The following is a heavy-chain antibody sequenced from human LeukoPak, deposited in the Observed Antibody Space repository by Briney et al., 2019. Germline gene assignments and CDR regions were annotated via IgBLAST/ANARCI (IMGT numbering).Heavy chain of an antibody. CDR1: GFTFSSYS. CDR2: ISSSSSTI. J-gene: IGHJ4*02. CDR3: ASSGGYFDWLYYFDY. Sequence: PGGSLRLSCAASGFTFSSYSMNWVRQAPGKGLEWVSYISSSSSTIYYADSVKGRFTISRDNAKNSLYLQMNSLRDEDTAVYYCASSGGYFDWLYYFDYWGQGTLVTVSS. V-gene: IGHV3-48*02. D-gene: IGHD3-9*01.